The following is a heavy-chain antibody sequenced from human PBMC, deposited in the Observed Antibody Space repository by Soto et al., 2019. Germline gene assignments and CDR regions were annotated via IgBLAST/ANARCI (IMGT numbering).Heavy chain of an antibody. CDR2: INHSGST. CDR3: ARGGQGSSRYREYFQL. CDR1: GGSFSGYY. D-gene: IGHD6-13*01. J-gene: IGHJ1*01. Sequence: QVQLQQWGAGLLKPSETLSLTCAVYGGSFSGYYWSWIRQPPGKGLEWIGEINHSGSTNYNPSLKSRVTISVDTPKNQFALKLSSVTAADTAVYYCARGGQGSSRYREYFQLWGQGTLVTVSS. V-gene: IGHV4-34*01.